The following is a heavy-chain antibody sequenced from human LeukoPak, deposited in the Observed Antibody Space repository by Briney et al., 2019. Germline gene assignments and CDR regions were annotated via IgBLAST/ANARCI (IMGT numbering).Heavy chain of an antibody. CDR3: ARENYYGWGSDANYYGMDV. CDR2: INWNGGST. CDR1: GFTFADYG. D-gene: IGHD3-10*01. V-gene: IGHV3-20*04. Sequence: GRSLRPSCAASGFTFADYGMSWVRQAPGKGLEWVSGINWNGGSTGYADSVKDRFTISRDNAKTSLYLQMNSLKDEDTALYYCARENYYGWGSDANYYGMDVWGQGTTVTVSS. J-gene: IGHJ6*02.